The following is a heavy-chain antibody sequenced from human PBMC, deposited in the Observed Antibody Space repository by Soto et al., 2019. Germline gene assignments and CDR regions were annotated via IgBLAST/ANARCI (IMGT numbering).Heavy chain of an antibody. Sequence: QVQLVQSGAEVKKPGASVNVSCKASGYTFTVYYMHWVRQAPGQGLECMGWINPKSGGTMYPQKFQGGVTMTWDTSISTAYMALTRLRSDDTAVYYCARDLAKGGGSAGFDYWGQGTLVTVSS. J-gene: IGHJ4*02. CDR1: GYTFTVYY. D-gene: IGHD1-26*01. V-gene: IGHV1-2*02. CDR2: INPKSGGT. CDR3: ARDLAKGGGSAGFDY.